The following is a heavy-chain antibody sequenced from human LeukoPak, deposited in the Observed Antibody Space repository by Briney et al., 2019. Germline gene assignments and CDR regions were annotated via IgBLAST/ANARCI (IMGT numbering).Heavy chain of an antibody. CDR1: GDSVSSNSAA. J-gene: IGHJ4*02. CDR3: ARDRDSSGYYQRGRFDY. D-gene: IGHD3-22*01. CDR2: TYYRSKWYN. V-gene: IGHV6-1*01. Sequence: PSQTLSLTCAISGDSVSSNSAAWNWIRQSPSRGLEWLGRTYYRSKWYNDYAVSVKSRITINPDTSKNQFSLQLNSVTPEDTAVHYCARDRDSSGYYQRGRFDYWGQGTLVTVSP.